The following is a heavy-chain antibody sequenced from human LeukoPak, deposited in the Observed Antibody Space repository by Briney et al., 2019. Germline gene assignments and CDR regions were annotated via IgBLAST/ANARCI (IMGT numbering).Heavy chain of an antibody. CDR2: IKPDGSEK. J-gene: IGHJ4*02. D-gene: IGHD3-3*01. CDR3: ATDRGWRTSGYYLYYFEY. V-gene: IGHV3-7*01. Sequence: GGPLRLSCAASGFIFTNYFMSWVRQAPGKGLEWVASIKPDGSEKYYVDSVRGRFTISRDNTMNSLYLQMSSLRAEDTAVYYCATDRGWRTSGYYLYYFEYWGQGTLVTYSS. CDR1: GFIFTNYF.